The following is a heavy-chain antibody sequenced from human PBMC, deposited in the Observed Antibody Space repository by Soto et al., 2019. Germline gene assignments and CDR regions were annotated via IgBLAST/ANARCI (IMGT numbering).Heavy chain of an antibody. Sequence: PGGSLRLSCAASGFTFSNYWMSWVRQAPGKGLEWVANIKEDGSEIYFVDSVKGRFTISRDNAKNSLYLQMNSLRAEDTAVYYCARGTPYCTSTSCSPSYSYGMDVWGQGTTVTVSS. J-gene: IGHJ6*02. CDR1: GFTFSNYW. CDR2: IKEDGSEI. CDR3: ARGTPYCTSTSCSPSYSYGMDV. V-gene: IGHV3-7*04. D-gene: IGHD2-2*01.